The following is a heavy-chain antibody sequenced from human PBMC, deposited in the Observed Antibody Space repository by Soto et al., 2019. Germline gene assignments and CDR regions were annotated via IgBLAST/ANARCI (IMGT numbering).Heavy chain of an antibody. D-gene: IGHD2-15*01. V-gene: IGHV1-18*01. Sequence: GASVKVSCKASGYTFTSYGITWVRQAPGQGLEYMGWISAYNGNTNYAQKLQGRVTMTADTSTNTAYMELRSLRSDDTAVYYCARYCSGGSCDSNNAFDIWGQGTMVTVSS. CDR2: ISAYNGNT. CDR3: ARYCSGGSCDSNNAFDI. J-gene: IGHJ3*02. CDR1: GYTFTSYG.